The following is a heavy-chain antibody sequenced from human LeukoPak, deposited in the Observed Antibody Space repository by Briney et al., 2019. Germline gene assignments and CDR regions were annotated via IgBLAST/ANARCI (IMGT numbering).Heavy chain of an antibody. CDR1: GFTFSSYE. Sequence: PGGSLRLSCAASGFTFSSYEMNWVRQAPGKGLEWVSYISSSGSTIYYADSVKGRFTISRDNAKNSPYLQMNSLRAEDTAVYYCASLSYYDSNGYHDYWGQGTLVTVSS. J-gene: IGHJ4*02. D-gene: IGHD3-22*01. CDR2: ISSSGSTI. V-gene: IGHV3-48*03. CDR3: ASLSYYDSNGYHDY.